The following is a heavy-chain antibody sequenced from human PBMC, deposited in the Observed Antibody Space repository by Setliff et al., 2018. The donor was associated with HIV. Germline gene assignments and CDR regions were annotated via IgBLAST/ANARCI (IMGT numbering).Heavy chain of an antibody. CDR1: GYTFTSYY. CDR3: ARRGLPQQIDLDS. V-gene: IGHV1-46*01. Sequence: ASVKVSCKASGYTFTSYYIHWVRQAPGQGLEWMGRINPSGGSASYEQKFQGRVTMTRDTSTSTVYMELSSLRSEDTAMYYCARRGLPQQIDLDSWGHGTLVTVSS. J-gene: IGHJ5*01. CDR2: INPSGGSA. D-gene: IGHD3-22*01.